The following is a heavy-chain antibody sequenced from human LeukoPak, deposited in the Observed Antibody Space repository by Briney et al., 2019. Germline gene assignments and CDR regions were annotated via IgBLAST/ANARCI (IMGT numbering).Heavy chain of an antibody. D-gene: IGHD1-26*01. J-gene: IGHJ4*02. CDR1: GGSITSSGYY. V-gene: IGHV4-39*01. CDR2: IYYSGST. CDR3: AGGGSNYFFDY. Sequence: PSDTLSLTCSVSGGSITSSGYYWGWIRQPPGKGLEWFGSIYYSGSTYYNPSLKSRVTISVDTSKNQFSLKLSSVTAEDTAVYYCAGGGSNYFFDYWGQGTLVTVSS.